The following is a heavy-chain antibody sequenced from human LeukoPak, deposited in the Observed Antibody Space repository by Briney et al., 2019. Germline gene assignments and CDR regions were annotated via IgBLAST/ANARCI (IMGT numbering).Heavy chain of an antibody. CDR1: GGTFSSYA. CDR2: IIPIFGTA. D-gene: IGHD2-2*01. V-gene: IGHV1-69*05. Sequence: ASVKVSCEASGGTFSSYAISWVRQAPGQGLEWMGGIIPIFGTANYAQKFQGRVTITTDESTSTAYMELSSLRSEDTAVYYCARGYCSSTSCYYVYWGQGTLVTVSS. J-gene: IGHJ4*02. CDR3: ARGYCSSTSCYYVY.